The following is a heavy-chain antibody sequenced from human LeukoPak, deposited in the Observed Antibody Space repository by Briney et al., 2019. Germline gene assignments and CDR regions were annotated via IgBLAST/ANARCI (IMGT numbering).Heavy chain of an antibody. V-gene: IGHV4-59*01. CDR2: IYYSGST. Sequence: SETLSLTCTVSGGSISSYYWSWIRQPPGKGLEWIGYIYYSGSTNYNPSLKSRVTISVDTSKNQFSLKLSSVTAADTAVYYCARSSGYGSGLIDIWGQGTMVTVSS. D-gene: IGHD3-10*01. CDR3: ARSSGYGSGLIDI. J-gene: IGHJ3*02. CDR1: GGSISSYY.